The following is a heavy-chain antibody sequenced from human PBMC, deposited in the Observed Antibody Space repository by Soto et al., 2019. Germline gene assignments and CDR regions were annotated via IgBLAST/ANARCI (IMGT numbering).Heavy chain of an antibody. D-gene: IGHD6-13*01. CDR3: ARAMGIGFEWQQLDY. CDR1: GFTFSSYA. J-gene: IGHJ4*02. Sequence: PGGSLRLSCAASGFTFSSYAIHWVRQAPGKGLEWVAIIPYDGSDKYYADSVKGRFTISRDNSKNTLYLQMNSLRAEDTAVYYCARAMGIGFEWQQLDYWGQGTLVTVSS. CDR2: IPYDGSDK. V-gene: IGHV3-30-3*01.